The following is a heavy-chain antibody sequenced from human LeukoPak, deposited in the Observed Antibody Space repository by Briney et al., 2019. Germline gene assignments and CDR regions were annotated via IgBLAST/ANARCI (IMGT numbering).Heavy chain of an antibody. CDR2: IYSNGNT. CDR1: GITVSSNY. D-gene: IGHD2-15*01. J-gene: IGHJ6*02. CDR3: VGCSGGSCSYYYYGMDV. Sequence: GGSLRLSCAASGITVSSNYMSWVRQAPGKGLEWVSIIYSNGNTYYADSVKGRFTISRDNSKNTLYLQMNSLRAEDTAVYYCVGCSGGSCSYYYYGMDVWGQGTTVTVSS. V-gene: IGHV3-66*01.